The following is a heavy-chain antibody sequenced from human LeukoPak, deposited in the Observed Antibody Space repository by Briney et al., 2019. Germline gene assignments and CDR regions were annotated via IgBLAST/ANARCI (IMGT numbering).Heavy chain of an antibody. J-gene: IGHJ2*01. V-gene: IGHV4-59*01. D-gene: IGHD2-21*02. CDR2: IYYSGST. CDR3: VGANCGGDCYDPFWYFDP. CDR1: GGSISSYY. Sequence: PSETLSLTCTVSGGSISSYYWSWIRQPPGKGLEWIGYIYYSGSTNYNPSLKSRVTISVDTSKNQFSLKLSSVTAADTAVYYCVGANCGGDCYDPFWYFDPWGRGTLVTVSS.